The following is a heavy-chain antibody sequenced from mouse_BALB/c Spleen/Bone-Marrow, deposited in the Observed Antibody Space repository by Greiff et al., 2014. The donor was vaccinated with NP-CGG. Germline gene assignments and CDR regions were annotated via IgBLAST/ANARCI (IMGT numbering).Heavy chain of an antibody. V-gene: IGHV5-6*01. CDR1: GFTFSSYG. CDR3: TRRGIYDERTAMDY. CDR2: INSGGTNT. J-gene: IGHJ4*01. D-gene: IGHD2-12*01. Sequence: DVHLVESGGDLVYPGGSLKLSCAASGFTFSSYGMSWVRQTPDTRLEWVATINSGGTNTYYPDSMKGRFTISRDNAKNTLYLQMSSLRSEDTAMYYCTRRGIYDERTAMDYWGRGTSVTASS.